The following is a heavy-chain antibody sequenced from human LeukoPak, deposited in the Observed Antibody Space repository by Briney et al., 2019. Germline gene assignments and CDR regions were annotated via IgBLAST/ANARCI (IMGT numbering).Heavy chain of an antibody. CDR2: IYWDDDK. CDR1: GFSLSTNGVG. D-gene: IGHD4-17*01. J-gene: IGHJ4*02. CDR3: AHRAKIYGDYVYYFDY. V-gene: IGHV2-5*02. Sequence: SGPTLVNPTQTLTLTCTFSGFSLSTNGVGVGWIRQPPRKALEWLALIYWDDDKRYRPFLKSRLTITKDTSKNQVVLTMTNMDPVDTGTYYCAHRAKIYGDYVYYFDYWGQGTLVTVSS.